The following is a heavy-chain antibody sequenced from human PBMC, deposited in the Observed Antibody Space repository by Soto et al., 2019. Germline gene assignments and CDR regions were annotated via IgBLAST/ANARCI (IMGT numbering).Heavy chain of an antibody. V-gene: IGHV3-30*18. D-gene: IGHD2-21*02. CDR1: GFTFSSYG. J-gene: IGHJ6*02. CDR3: AKALRSCGGDCSYYFYYAMDV. CDR2: ISYDGSNK. Sequence: PGGSLRLSCAASGFTFSSYGMHWVRQAPGKGLEWVAVISYDGSNKYYADSVKGRFTISRDNSKNTLYLQMNSLRAEDTAVYYCAKALRSCGGDCSYYFYYAMDVWGQGTTVTVSS.